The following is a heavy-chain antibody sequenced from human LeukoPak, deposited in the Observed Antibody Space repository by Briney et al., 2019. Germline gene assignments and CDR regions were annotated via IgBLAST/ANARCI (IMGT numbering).Heavy chain of an antibody. V-gene: IGHV3-7*01. CDR1: GFTFSSYW. Sequence: GGSLRLSCAASGFTFSSYWMSWVRQAPGKGLEGVANIKEDVSEKYYVDSLKGRFTISRDNAKNSLFLQMNSLRAEDTAVYYCARLLLSRTFDYWGQGDLVTVSS. D-gene: IGHD3-10*01. J-gene: IGHJ4*02. CDR3: ARLLLSRTFDY. CDR2: IKEDVSEK.